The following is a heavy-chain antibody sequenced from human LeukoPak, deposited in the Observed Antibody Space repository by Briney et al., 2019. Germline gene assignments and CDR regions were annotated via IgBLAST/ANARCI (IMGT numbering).Heavy chain of an antibody. V-gene: IGHV3-74*01. Sequence: GGSLRLSCAASGFTFSSYWMHWVRLAPGKGLVWVSHINNDGSSTSYEDSVKGRFTISRDNAKNTLYLQMNSLRTEDTAVYYCAWYGIAPPYWGQGTLVTVSS. J-gene: IGHJ4*02. CDR3: AWYGIAPPY. D-gene: IGHD6-13*01. CDR1: GFTFSSYW. CDR2: INNDGSST.